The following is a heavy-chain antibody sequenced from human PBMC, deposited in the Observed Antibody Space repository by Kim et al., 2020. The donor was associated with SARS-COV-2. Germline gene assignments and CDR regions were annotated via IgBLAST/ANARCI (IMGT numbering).Heavy chain of an antibody. J-gene: IGHJ4*02. CDR3: AREGSHALYYFDY. CDR2: INHSGST. V-gene: IGHV4-34*01. CDR1: GGSFSGYY. Sequence: SETLSLTCAVYGGSFSGYYWSWIRQPPGKGLEWIGEINHSGSTNYNPSLKSRVTISVDTSKNQFSLKLSSVTAADTAVYYCAREGSHALYYFDYWGQGTLVTVSS.